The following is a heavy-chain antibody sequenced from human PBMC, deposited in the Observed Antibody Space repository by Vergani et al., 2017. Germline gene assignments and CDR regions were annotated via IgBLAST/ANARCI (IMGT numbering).Heavy chain of an antibody. Sequence: QVQLVQSGAEVKKPGSSVKVSCKASGGTFSSYAISWVRQAPGQGLEWMGGIIPIFGTANYAQKFQGRVTITADESTSTAYMELSSLRSEDTAVYYCARVGVGYCSGGSCPPDAFDIWGQGTMVTVSS. V-gene: IGHV1-69*01. J-gene: IGHJ3*02. D-gene: IGHD2-15*01. CDR1: GGTFSSYA. CDR3: ARVGVGYCSGGSCPPDAFDI. CDR2: IIPIFGTA.